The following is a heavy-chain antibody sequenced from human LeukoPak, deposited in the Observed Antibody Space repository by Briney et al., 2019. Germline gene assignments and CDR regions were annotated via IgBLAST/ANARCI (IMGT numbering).Heavy chain of an antibody. V-gene: IGHV3-9*01. CDR3: ARDADYYGSGSYDVDY. CDR1: GFTFDDYA. J-gene: IGHJ4*02. D-gene: IGHD3-10*01. CDR2: ISWNSGRI. Sequence: GGSLRLSCAASGFTFDDYAMHWVRQAPGKGLEWVSGISWNSGRIGYADSVKGRFTISRDNAKNSLYLQMNSLRVEDTALYYCARDADYYGSGSYDVDYWGQGTLVTVSS.